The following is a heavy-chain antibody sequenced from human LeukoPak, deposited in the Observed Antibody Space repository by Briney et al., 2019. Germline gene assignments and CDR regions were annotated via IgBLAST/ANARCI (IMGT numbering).Heavy chain of an antibody. J-gene: IGHJ4*02. CDR1: GYTFTGYY. CDR3: ARGIAVAGVDY. Sequence: ASVKVSCKASGYTFTGYYLHWVRQAPGQGLEWMGWINPNSGATNYAQKFQGGVTMTRDTSISTAYMELSSLRSGDTAVYYCARGIAVAGVDYWGQGTLVTVSS. V-gene: IGHV1-2*02. CDR2: INPNSGAT. D-gene: IGHD6-19*01.